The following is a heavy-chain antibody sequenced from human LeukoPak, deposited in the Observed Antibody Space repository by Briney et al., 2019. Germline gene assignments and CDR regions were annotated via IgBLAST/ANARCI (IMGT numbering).Heavy chain of an antibody. V-gene: IGHV1-3*01. J-gene: IGHJ5*02. CDR1: GYTFTSYA. D-gene: IGHD6-13*01. CDR2: INACNGNT. CDR3: ARDRGEWEYSSSWTPGWFDP. Sequence: GASVKVSCKASGYTFTSYAMHWVRQAPGQGLEWMGWINACNGNTKYSQKFQGRVTITRDTSASTAYMELSSLRSEDTAVYYCARDRGEWEYSSSWTPGWFDPWGQGTLVTVSS.